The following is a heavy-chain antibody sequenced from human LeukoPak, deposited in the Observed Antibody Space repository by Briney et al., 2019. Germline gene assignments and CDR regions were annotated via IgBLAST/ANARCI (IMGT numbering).Heavy chain of an antibody. CDR2: IYPGDSDT. Sequence: GESLKISCKGSGYSFPIYWIAWVRQMPGKGLEGMGIIYPGDSDTRYSPSFQGQVTFPADKSISTAYLQWSSLKASDTAMYYCARRRFCSSTSCYAGAFDIWGQGTMVTVSS. V-gene: IGHV5-51*01. D-gene: IGHD2-2*01. J-gene: IGHJ3*02. CDR1: GYSFPIYW. CDR3: ARRRFCSSTSCYAGAFDI.